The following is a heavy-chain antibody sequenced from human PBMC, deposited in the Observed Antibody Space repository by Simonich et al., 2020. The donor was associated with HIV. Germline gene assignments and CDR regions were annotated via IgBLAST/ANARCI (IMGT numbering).Heavy chain of an antibody. CDR3: ATESPLYDSSGVDFCFDY. D-gene: IGHD3-22*01. CDR2: INPSGGST. J-gene: IGHJ4*02. Sequence: QAPGQGLEWMGIINPSGGSTNYAQKFQGRVTMTRDTSTGTLYMELSSLKSEDTAVYYCATESPLYDSSGVDFCFDYWGQGTLVTVSS. V-gene: IGHV1-46*01.